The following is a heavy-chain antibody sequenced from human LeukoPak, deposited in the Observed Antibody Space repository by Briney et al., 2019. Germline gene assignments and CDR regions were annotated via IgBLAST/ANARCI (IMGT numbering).Heavy chain of an antibody. V-gene: IGHV3-30-3*01. CDR3: ARVGILDGMDV. D-gene: IGHD2-8*02. J-gene: IGHJ6*02. CDR1: GFTFSSYA. Sequence: GGSLRLSCAASGFTFSSYAMHWVRQAPGKGLEWVADISYDGSNKYYADSVKGRFTISRDNSKNTLYLQMNSLRAEDTAVYYCARVGILDGMDVWGQGTTVTVSS. CDR2: ISYDGSNK.